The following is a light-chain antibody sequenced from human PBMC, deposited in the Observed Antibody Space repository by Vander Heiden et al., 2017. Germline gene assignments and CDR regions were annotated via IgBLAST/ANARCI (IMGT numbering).Light chain of an antibody. CDR2: EAS. CDR3: QQFNNLPIT. J-gene: IGKJ5*01. CDR1: QHISNH. Sequence: DVQITQSPSSLSASVGDRVTITCQASQHISNHLNWYQQKPGKAPKLLIYEASDLETGVPSRFSGSGSGTHFTVTISTLQPEDIGTYYCQQFNNLPITFGQGTRLEIK. V-gene: IGKV1-33*01.